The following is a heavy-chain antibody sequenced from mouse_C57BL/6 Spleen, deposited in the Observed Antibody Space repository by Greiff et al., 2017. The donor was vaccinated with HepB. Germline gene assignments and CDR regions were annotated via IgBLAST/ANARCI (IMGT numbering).Heavy chain of an antibody. CDR2: IDPEDGET. CDR1: GFNIKDYY. CDR3: AREELRRPAWFAY. V-gene: IGHV14-2*01. Sequence: VQLKESGAELVKPGASVKLSCTASGFNIKDYYMHWVKQRTEQGLEWIGRIDPEDGETKYAPKFQGKATITADTSSNTAYLQLSSLTSEDTAVYYWAREELRRPAWFAYWGQGTLVTVSA. J-gene: IGHJ3*01. D-gene: IGHD2-4*01.